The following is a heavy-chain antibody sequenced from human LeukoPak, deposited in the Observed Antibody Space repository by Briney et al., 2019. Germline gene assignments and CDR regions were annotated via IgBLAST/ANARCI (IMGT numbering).Heavy chain of an antibody. CDR3: ASPRGVDTAWATFDY. CDR1: GFTFSDYY. J-gene: IGHJ4*02. CDR2: ISSSGSTI. V-gene: IGHV3-11*01. D-gene: IGHD5-18*01. Sequence: GGSLRLSCAASGFTFSDYYMSWIRQAPGKGLEWVSYISSSGSTIYYADSVKGRFTISRDNSKNTLYLQMNSLRAEDTAVYYCASPRGVDTAWATFDYWGQGTLVTVSS.